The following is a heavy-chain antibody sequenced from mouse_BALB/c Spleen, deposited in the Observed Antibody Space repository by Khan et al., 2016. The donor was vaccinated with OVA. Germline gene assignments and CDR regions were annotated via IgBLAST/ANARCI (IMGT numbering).Heavy chain of an antibody. CDR3: ARKSTRASY. Sequence: QVQLQQSGAELVKPGASVKMSCKASGYTFTSYTMHWVKQRPGQGLEWIGYINPSSGYTKYNQKVKDKATLTADKSSSTAYMQLRSLTYEDSAVYYCARKSTRASYWGQGTTLTVSS. D-gene: IGHD3-1*01. V-gene: IGHV1-4*01. CDR1: GYTFTSYT. CDR2: INPSSGYT. J-gene: IGHJ2*01.